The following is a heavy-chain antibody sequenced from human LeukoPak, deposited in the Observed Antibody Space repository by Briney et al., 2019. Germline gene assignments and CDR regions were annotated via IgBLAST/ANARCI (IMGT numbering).Heavy chain of an antibody. CDR2: IIPIFGTA. Sequence: SVKVSCKASGDTFISYAISCVREGPGQRIEWMGGIIPIFGTANYAQTFQGRVTITADESTSTAYMELSSLRSEDTAVYYCASSSIPSAKSNTLAAAGHFDYWGQGTLVTVSS. V-gene: IGHV1-69*13. CDR3: ASSSIPSAKSNTLAAAGHFDY. CDR1: GDTFISYA. D-gene: IGHD6-13*01. J-gene: IGHJ4*02.